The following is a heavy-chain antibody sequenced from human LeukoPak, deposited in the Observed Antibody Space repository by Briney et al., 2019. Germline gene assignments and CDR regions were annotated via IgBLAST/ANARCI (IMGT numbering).Heavy chain of an antibody. V-gene: IGHV4-59*01. CDR2: IYYSGST. CDR3: ARGPYYFDY. CDR1: GGSFSAYY. J-gene: IGHJ4*02. Sequence: SETLSLTCAVYGGSFSAYYWGWIRQPPGKGLEWIGYIYYSGSTNYNPSLKSRVTISVDTSKNQFSLKLSSVTAADTAVYYCARGPYYFDYWGQGTLVTVSS.